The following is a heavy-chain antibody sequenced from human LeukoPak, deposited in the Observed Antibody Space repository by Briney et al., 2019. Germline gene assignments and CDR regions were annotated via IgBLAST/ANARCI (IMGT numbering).Heavy chain of an antibody. J-gene: IGHJ4*02. CDR1: GFTVSNYY. CDR2: VYSGGST. V-gene: IGHV3-66*02. Sequence: SGGSLRLSCAASGFTVSNYYMSWVRQAPGKGLGWVSVVYSGGSTYSADSVKSRFTTSRDNSKNTLYLQMNSLRAEDSAVYYCARDRYSYGFALGCWGQGTLVTVSS. CDR3: ARDRYSYGFALGC. D-gene: IGHD5-18*01.